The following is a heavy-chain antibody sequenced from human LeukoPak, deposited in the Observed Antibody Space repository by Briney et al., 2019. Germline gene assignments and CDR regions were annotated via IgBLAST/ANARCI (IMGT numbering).Heavy chain of an antibody. Sequence: GGSLRLSCAASGFTFSSHAMIWVRQAPGKGLEWVSSLSESGETTDYADSVKGRFTISRDNSKNTLYLQMNSLRADDTAVYYCAKQWLVGNWGQGTLVTVSS. CDR3: AKQWLVGN. V-gene: IGHV3-23*01. CDR1: GFTFSSHA. D-gene: IGHD6-19*01. J-gene: IGHJ4*02. CDR2: LSESGETT.